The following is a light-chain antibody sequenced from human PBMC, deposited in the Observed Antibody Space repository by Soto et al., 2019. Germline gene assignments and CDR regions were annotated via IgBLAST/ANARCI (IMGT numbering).Light chain of an antibody. Sequence: QSALTQPASVSESPGQSITISCAGTSSDVGGYNHVSWYQQHADKAPKLLIHEVSNRPSGVSNRISGSKSGNTASLTISGLQAEDEAHYYCTSYTSISTYVFGTGNKVTVL. CDR1: SSDVGGYNH. J-gene: IGLJ1*01. V-gene: IGLV2-14*01. CDR2: EVS. CDR3: TSYTSISTYV.